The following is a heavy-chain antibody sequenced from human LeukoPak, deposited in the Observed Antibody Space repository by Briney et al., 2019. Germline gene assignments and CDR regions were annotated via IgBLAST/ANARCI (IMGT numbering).Heavy chain of an antibody. Sequence: GGSLRLSCAASGFTLTGYRMSWVRHAPGKGLVWVSRINSDGSSTSYADSVKGRFTISRDNAKNTLYLQMNSLRAEDTAVYYCARGGGSPFDYWGQGTLVTVSS. J-gene: IGHJ4*02. CDR3: ARGGGSPFDY. CDR1: GFTLTGYR. CDR2: INSDGSST. V-gene: IGHV3-74*01. D-gene: IGHD1-26*01.